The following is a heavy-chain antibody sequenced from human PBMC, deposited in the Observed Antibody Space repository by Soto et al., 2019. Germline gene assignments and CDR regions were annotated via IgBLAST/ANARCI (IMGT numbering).Heavy chain of an antibody. CDR3: AKDRGWSSADLEY. V-gene: IGHV3-30*18. J-gene: IGHJ4*02. D-gene: IGHD6-19*01. CDR1: GFNFSSFG. Sequence: QVQLVESGGGVVQPGSSLRLSCAASGFNFSSFGMHWVRQAPGKGLEWVALMSYDGSSKYYQDSLKGRFTISRDKSKNTLYLQMSSLRVEDTAVCYCAKDRGWSSADLEYWGQGTLVTVSS. CDR2: MSYDGSSK.